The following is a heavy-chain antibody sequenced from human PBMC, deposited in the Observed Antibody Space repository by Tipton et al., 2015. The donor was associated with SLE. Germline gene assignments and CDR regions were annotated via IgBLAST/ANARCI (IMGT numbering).Heavy chain of an antibody. V-gene: IGHV3-7*01. CDR2: INQDGSEK. J-gene: IGHJ4*02. D-gene: IGHD5-24*01. Sequence: GSLRLSCVVSGFTFSRYWMSWVRQAPGKGLEWVANINQDGSEKYHVDSVKGRFTISRDNAKNSLYLQMNSLRAEDTAVYYCAREDRDGYHGDYWGQGTLVTVSS. CDR1: GFTFSRYW. CDR3: AREDRDGYHGDY.